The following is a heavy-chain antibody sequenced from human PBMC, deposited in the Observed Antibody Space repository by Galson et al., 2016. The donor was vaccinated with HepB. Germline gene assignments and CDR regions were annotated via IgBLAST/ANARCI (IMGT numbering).Heavy chain of an antibody. V-gene: IGHV6-1*01. Sequence: CAISGDSVSSNSAAWNWIRQSPSRGLEWLGRTYYRSKWYNEYAVSVKSRITINPDTSKNQFSLQLNSVTPEDTAVYYCARDLREALAGTGYYYYDLDVWGQGTTVTVSS. J-gene: IGHJ6*02. CDR2: TYYRSKWYN. CDR1: GDSVSSNSAA. CDR3: ARDLREALAGTGYYYYDLDV. D-gene: IGHD6-19*01.